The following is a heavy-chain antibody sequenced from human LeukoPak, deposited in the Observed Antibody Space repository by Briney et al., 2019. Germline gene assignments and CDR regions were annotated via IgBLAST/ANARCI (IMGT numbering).Heavy chain of an antibody. D-gene: IGHD3/OR15-3a*01. CDR3: ARDRGTSHAFDI. CDR1: GGSISSSSYY. V-gene: IGHV4-39*07. Sequence: SSETLSLTCTVSGGSISSSSYYWGWIRQPPGKGLEWIGSIYYSGSTYYNPSLKSRVTISVDTSKNQFSLKLSSVTAADTAVYYCARDRGTSHAFDIWGQGTMVTVSS. CDR2: IYYSGST. J-gene: IGHJ3*02.